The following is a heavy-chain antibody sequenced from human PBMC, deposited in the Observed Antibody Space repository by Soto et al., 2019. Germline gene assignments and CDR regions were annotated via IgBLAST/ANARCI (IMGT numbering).Heavy chain of an antibody. CDR2: MYHTGTT. CDR1: GGSISRYY. J-gene: IGHJ3*01. V-gene: IGHV4-4*07. D-gene: IGHD5-12*01. CDR3: ARDVGYTGYEQGNPFDL. Sequence: SETLSLTCSVSGGSISRYYWSWIRQTAGKRLEWIGRMYHTGTTDYNPSLKRRLSMSVDTSKNQFSLRLSSVTAADTALYYCARDVGYTGYEQGNPFDLWGQGTMVT.